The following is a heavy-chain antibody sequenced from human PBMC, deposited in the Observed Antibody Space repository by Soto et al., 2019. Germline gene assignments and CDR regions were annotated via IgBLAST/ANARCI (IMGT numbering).Heavy chain of an antibody. J-gene: IGHJ5*02. CDR2: MYYSGTT. CDR1: AGSMGSRGFY. CDR3: AVVDSTGNWFDP. D-gene: IGHD3-22*01. Sequence: TLSLTWNVAAGSMGSRGFYWDRHRQTPGKGLDFIGSMYYSGTTYYNPSLKNRITISVDTSKNQFSLKLISVTAADTAVYYCAVVDSTGNWFDPWGQGALVTVSS. V-gene: IGHV4-39*01.